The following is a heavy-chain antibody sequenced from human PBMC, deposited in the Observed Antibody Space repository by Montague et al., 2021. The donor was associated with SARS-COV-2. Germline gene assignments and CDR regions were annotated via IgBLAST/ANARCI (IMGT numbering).Heavy chain of an antibody. V-gene: IGHV4-39*01. Sequence: SETLSLTCTVSGVSISSSSYYWGWIRQPPGKGLEWIGSIYYSGSTYYNPSLKSRVTMSVDTSKNQFSLKLSSVTAADTAVYYCARVGRELLAGFYAFDYWGHGTLVTVSS. D-gene: IGHD1-26*01. CDR2: IYYSGST. J-gene: IGHJ4*01. CDR3: ARVGRELLAGFYAFDY. CDR1: GVSISSSSYY.